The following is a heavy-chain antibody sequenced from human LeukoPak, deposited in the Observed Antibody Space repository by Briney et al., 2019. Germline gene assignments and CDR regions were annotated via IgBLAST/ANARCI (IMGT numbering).Heavy chain of an antibody. CDR1: GYTFTTYG. CDR2: ISAYNGNT. D-gene: IGHD5-24*01. CDR3: TRGGTDGALDI. V-gene: IGHV1-18*01. J-gene: IGHJ3*02. Sequence: ASVKVSCKASGYTFTTYGITWVRQAPGQGLEWMGWISAYNGNTNYAQKVQGRVTMTTDTSTTTASMDLRSLRSDDTAVYYCTRGGTDGALDIWGQGTMVTVSS.